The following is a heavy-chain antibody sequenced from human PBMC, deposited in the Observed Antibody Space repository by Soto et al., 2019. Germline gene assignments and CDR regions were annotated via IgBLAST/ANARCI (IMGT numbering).Heavy chain of an antibody. D-gene: IGHD1-1*01. CDR2: ISYDGSNK. V-gene: IGHV3-30*18. CDR1: GFTFSSYG. J-gene: IGHJ4*02. Sequence: QVQLVESGGGVVQTGRSLRLSCAASGFTFSSYGMHWVRQAPGKGLEWVAVISYDGSNKYYADSVKGRFTISRDNSKNTLYLQMNSLRAEDTAVYYCAKEGRWLQLFDYWGQGTLVTVSS. CDR3: AKEGRWLQLFDY.